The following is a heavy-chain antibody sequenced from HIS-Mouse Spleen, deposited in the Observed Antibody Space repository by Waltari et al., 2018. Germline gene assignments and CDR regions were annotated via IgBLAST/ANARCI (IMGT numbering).Heavy chain of an antibody. V-gene: IGHV4-39*07. Sequence: QLQLQESGPGLVKPSETLSLTCTVSGGSISSSSYYWGWIRQPPGKGLEWIGSIYYSGRTYNNQSLKSRVTISVDTSKNQFSLKLSSVTAADTAVYYCAREIPYSSSWYDWYFDLWGRGTLVTVSS. CDR3: AREIPYSSSWYDWYFDL. J-gene: IGHJ2*01. D-gene: IGHD6-13*01. CDR1: GGSISSSSYY. CDR2: IYYSGRT.